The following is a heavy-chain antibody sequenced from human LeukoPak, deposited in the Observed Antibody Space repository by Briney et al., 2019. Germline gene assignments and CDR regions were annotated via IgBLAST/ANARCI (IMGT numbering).Heavy chain of an antibody. CDR2: IYYSGST. J-gene: IGHJ4*02. D-gene: IGHD2-2*02. V-gene: IGHV4-59*01. CDR1: GGSISSYY. CDR3: ARDGGYCSSTSCYKGDYFDY. Sequence: SETLSLTCTVSGGSISSYYWSWIRQPPGKGLEWIGYIYYSGSTNYNPSLKSRVTISVDTSKNQFSLKLSSVTAADTAVYYCARDGGYCSSTSCYKGDYFDYWGQGTLVTVSS.